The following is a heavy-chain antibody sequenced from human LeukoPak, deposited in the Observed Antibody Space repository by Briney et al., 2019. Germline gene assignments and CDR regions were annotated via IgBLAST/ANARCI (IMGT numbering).Heavy chain of an antibody. CDR1: GFTFSSYA. Sequence: GGSLRLSCAASGFTFSSYAMSWVRQAPGKGLEWVSAISGSGGSTYYADSVKGRFTISRDNSKNTLYLQMNSLRVEDAAVYYCSKDLTSDFGGDLDPWGQGTLVTVSS. J-gene: IGHJ5*02. V-gene: IGHV3-23*01. CDR3: SKDLTSDFGGDLDP. CDR2: ISGSGGST. D-gene: IGHD3-10*01.